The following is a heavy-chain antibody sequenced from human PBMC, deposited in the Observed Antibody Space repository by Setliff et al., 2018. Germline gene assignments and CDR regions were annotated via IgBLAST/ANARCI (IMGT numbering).Heavy chain of an antibody. Sequence: SVKVSCKASGGTFSSYAISWVRQAPGQGLEWMGGIIPIFGTANYAQKFQGRVTITTGESTSTAHMELSSLRSEDTAVYYCAREGNYDYVWGSYRDDAFDIWGQGTMVTVSS. CDR2: IIPIFGTA. D-gene: IGHD3-16*02. J-gene: IGHJ3*02. V-gene: IGHV1-69*05. CDR1: GGTFSSYA. CDR3: AREGNYDYVWGSYRDDAFDI.